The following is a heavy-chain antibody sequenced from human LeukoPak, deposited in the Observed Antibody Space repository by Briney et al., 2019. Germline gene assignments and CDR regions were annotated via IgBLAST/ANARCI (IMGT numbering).Heavy chain of an antibody. Sequence: SETLSLTCAVYGGSFSGYYWSWIRQPPGEGLEWIGEINHSGSTNYNPSLKSRVTISVDTSKNQFSLKLSSVTAADTAVYYCARIPLGYSSGWVFDYWGQGTLVTVSS. CDR2: INHSGST. V-gene: IGHV4-34*01. CDR3: ARIPLGYSSGWVFDY. D-gene: IGHD6-19*01. J-gene: IGHJ4*02. CDR1: GGSFSGYY.